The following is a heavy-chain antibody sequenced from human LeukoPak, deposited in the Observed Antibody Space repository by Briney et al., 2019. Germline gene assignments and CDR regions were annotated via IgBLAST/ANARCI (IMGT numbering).Heavy chain of an antibody. D-gene: IGHD3-16*01. CDR3: AKDYDMGVPAHLDAFDI. CDR2: ISGSSSTI. Sequence: PGGSLRLSCAASGFTFSSYNMNWVRQAPGKGLEWVSLISGSSSTIYYADSVKGRFTISRDNSKNTLYLQMNSLRAEDTAVYYCAKDYDMGVPAHLDAFDIWGQGTMVTVSS. J-gene: IGHJ3*02. CDR1: GFTFSSYN. V-gene: IGHV3-48*01.